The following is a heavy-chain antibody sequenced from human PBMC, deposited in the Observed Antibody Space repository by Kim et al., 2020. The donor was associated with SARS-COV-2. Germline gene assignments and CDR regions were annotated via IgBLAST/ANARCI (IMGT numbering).Heavy chain of an antibody. J-gene: IGHJ4*02. CDR3: ASRYTATFWGSSD. D-gene: IGHD3-16*01. V-gene: IGHV3-7*03. Sequence: YYVDTMKCRLIISRDNAKNSMYLQVNSLRAEDTAVYYCASRYTATFWGSSDWGQGTLVTVSS.